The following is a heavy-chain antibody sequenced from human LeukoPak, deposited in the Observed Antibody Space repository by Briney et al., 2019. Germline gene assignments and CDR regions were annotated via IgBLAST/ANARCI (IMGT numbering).Heavy chain of an antibody. V-gene: IGHV3-23*01. J-gene: IGHJ4*02. Sequence: GGSLRLSCAASGFTFSSYAMSWVRQAPGTGLEWVSAISGSGGSTYYADSVKGRFTISRDNSKNTLYLQMNSLRAEDTAVYYCAKRAGYCSSTSCYYFDYWGQGTLVTVSS. CDR2: ISGSGGST. D-gene: IGHD2-2*03. CDR1: GFTFSSYA. CDR3: AKRAGYCSSTSCYYFDY.